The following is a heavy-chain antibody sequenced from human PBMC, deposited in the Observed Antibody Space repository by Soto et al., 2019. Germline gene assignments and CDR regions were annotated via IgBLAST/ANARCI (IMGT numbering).Heavy chain of an antibody. CDR2: ISHDGHA. CDR3: ARKVYGDYLGGNWFDP. J-gene: IGHJ5*02. D-gene: IGHD4-17*01. Sequence: TSETLSLTCSVLGDSISDTRYYWGWIRQSPEKGLEWIGSISHDGHAYYNPSLKSRVTLFADTSRNQFSLKMKSVAVADTALYFCARKVYGDYLGGNWFDPWGQGALVTVSS. V-gene: IGHV4-39*01. CDR1: GDSISDTRYY.